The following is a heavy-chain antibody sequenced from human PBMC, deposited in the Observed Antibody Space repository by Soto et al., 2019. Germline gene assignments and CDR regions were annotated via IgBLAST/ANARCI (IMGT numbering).Heavy chain of an antibody. CDR1: GFTFSSYW. Sequence: EVQLVESGGGLVQPGGSLRLSCAASGFTFSSYWMSWVRQAPGKGLEWVANIKQDGSEKYYVDSVKGRFTISRDNAKNSLYLQMNSLRAEDTAVYYCARDDSGYDHFYYYMDVWGKGTTVTVSS. CDR2: IKQDGSEK. V-gene: IGHV3-7*01. CDR3: ARDDSGYDHFYYYMDV. D-gene: IGHD5-12*01. J-gene: IGHJ6*03.